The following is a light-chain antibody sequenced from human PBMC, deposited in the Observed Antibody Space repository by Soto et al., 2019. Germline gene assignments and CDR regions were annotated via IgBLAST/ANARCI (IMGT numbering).Light chain of an antibody. Sequence: QSVLTQPASVSGSPGQSITISCTRSSTDFENYNLVSWYQHCPDKAPKLIIYEGTKRPSEISDRFSGSESDTTASLIISGLHTEDEVDYNCSSHAGSSARVVFGRGTKLTVL. V-gene: IGLV2-23*01. J-gene: IGLJ2*01. CDR3: SSHAGSSARVV. CDR1: STDFENYNL. CDR2: EGT.